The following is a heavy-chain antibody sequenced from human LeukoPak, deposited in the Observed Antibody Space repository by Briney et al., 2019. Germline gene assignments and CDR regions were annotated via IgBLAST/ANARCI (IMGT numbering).Heavy chain of an antibody. V-gene: IGHV4-34*01. J-gene: IGHJ4*02. Sequence: KPSETLSLTCAVYGGSFSGYYWSWIRQPPGKGLEWIGEINHSGSTNYNPSLKSRVTISVDTSKNQFSLKLSSVTAADTAVYYCARGWDTMVRGADYWGQGTLVTVSS. CDR3: ARGWDTMVRGADY. D-gene: IGHD3-10*01. CDR1: GGSFSGYY. CDR2: INHSGST.